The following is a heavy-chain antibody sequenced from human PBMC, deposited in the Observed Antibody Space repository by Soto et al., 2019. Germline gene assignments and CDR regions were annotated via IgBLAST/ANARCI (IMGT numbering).Heavy chain of an antibody. Sequence: SETLSLTCTVSGGSISSYYWSWIRQPPGKGLEWIGYIYYSGSTNYNPSLKSRVTISVDTSKNQFSLKLSSVTAADTAVYYCARVGYCSSTSCYGTYYFDYWGQGTLVTVSS. CDR1: GGSISSYY. CDR2: IYYSGST. D-gene: IGHD2-2*01. J-gene: IGHJ4*02. V-gene: IGHV4-59*01. CDR3: ARVGYCSSTSCYGTYYFDY.